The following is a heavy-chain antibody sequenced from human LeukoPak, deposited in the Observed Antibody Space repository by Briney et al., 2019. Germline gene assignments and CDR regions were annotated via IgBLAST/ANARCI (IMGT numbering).Heavy chain of an antibody. CDR3: ARDSTRGATVTTYDY. V-gene: IGHV3-13*01. D-gene: IGHD4-17*01. CDR1: GFTFSSYD. J-gene: IGHJ4*02. Sequence: GGSLRLSCAASGFTFSSYDMHWVRQATGKGLEWVSAIGTAGDTYYPGSVEGRFTISRENAKNSLYLQMNSLRAGDTAVYYCARDSTRGATVTTYDYWGQGTLVTVSS. CDR2: IGTAGDT.